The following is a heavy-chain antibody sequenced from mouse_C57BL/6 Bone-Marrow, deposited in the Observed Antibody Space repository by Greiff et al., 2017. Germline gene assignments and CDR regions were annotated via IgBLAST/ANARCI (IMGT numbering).Heavy chain of an antibody. Sequence: EVKLVESGGGLVKPGGSLKLSCAASGFTFSSYAMSWVRQTPEKRLEWVATISDGGSYTYYPDNVKGRFTISRDNAKNNLYPQMSHLKSEDTAMYYCARSWFAYWGQGTLVTVSA. J-gene: IGHJ3*01. CDR2: ISDGGSYT. CDR3: ARSWFAY. CDR1: GFTFSSYA. V-gene: IGHV5-4*03.